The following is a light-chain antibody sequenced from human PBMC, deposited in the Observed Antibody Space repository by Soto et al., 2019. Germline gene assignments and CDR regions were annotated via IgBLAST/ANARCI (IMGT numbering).Light chain of an antibody. CDR1: QSVGSTY. V-gene: IGKV3-20*01. J-gene: IGKJ5*01. Sequence: EIVLTQSPGTLSLSPGERATLSCRASQSVGSTYLAWYQQKPGQAPRLLIYGSSTRATGIPDRFSGSGSGTDFTLTISRLEPEDFAVYYCQQYNSWPPITFGQGTRLEIK. CDR2: GSS. CDR3: QQYNSWPPIT.